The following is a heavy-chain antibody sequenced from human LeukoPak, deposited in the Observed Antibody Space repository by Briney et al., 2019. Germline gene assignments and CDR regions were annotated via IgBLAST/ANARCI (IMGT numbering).Heavy chain of an antibody. CDR2: ISGSGGST. D-gene: IGHD1-7*01. J-gene: IGHJ4*02. V-gene: IGHV3-23*01. Sequence: GGSLRLSCAASGCTFSSYAMSWVRQAPGKGLEWVSAISGSGGSTYYADSVKGRFTISRDNSKNTLYLQMNSLRAEDTAVYYCANLKSYSWNYVTCWGQGTLVTVSS. CDR1: GCTFSSYA. CDR3: ANLKSYSWNYVTC.